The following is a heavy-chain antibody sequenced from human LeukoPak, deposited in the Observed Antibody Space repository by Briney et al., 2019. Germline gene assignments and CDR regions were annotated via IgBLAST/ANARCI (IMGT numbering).Heavy chain of an antibody. Sequence: SETLSLTCTVSGGSISSTTVYWGWIRQPPGKGLEWIGIIYYSGPTYYNPSLKSRVTISVDTSKNQFSLKLSSVTAADTAVYYCARGLGRYDFWSGYYTDVWGKGTTVTVSS. D-gene: IGHD3-3*01. J-gene: IGHJ6*04. CDR3: ARGLGRYDFWSGYYTDV. V-gene: IGHV4-39*07. CDR2: IYYSGPT. CDR1: GGSISSTTVY.